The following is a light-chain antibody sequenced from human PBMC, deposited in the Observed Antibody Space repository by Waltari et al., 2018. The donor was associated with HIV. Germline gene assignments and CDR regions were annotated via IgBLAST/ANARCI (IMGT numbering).Light chain of an antibody. CDR1: SGHSSFA. Sequence: QLVLTQSPSASASLGASVKLTCTLSSGHSSFAIAWHPQQPEKGPRFLMKVNSDGSHTKGSGIPDRFSGSSSGAERYLTITSLQSEDEADYYCQIWGTNIWVFGGGTKLTVL. CDR2: VNSDGSH. J-gene: IGLJ3*02. V-gene: IGLV4-69*01. CDR3: QIWGTNIWV.